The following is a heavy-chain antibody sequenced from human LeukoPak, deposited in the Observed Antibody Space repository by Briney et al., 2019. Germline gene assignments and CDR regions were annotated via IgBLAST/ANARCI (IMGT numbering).Heavy chain of an antibody. Sequence: GGSLRLSCAASGFTFSDYYMSWIRQAPGKGLEWVSYISSSGSTIYYADSVKGRFTISRDNAKNSLYLQMNSLRAEDTAVYYCARVTSYIVLVPAMVDYWGQGTLVTVSS. CDR2: ISSSGSTI. CDR3: ARVTSYIVLVPAMVDY. V-gene: IGHV3-11*04. J-gene: IGHJ4*02. D-gene: IGHD2-2*01. CDR1: GFTFSDYY.